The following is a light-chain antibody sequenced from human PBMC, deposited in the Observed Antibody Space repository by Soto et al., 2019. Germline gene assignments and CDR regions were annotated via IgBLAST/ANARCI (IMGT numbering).Light chain of an antibody. CDR1: QTISSW. V-gene: IGKV1-5*03. CDR2: KAS. CDR3: QHYNSYSEA. J-gene: IGKJ1*01. Sequence: DIQMTQSPSTLSASVGDRVTITCRASQTISSWLAWYQQKPGKAPKLLIYKASTLKSGVPSRFSGSGSGTEFTLTINSLQADDFATYYCQHYNSYSEAFGQGTKVDI.